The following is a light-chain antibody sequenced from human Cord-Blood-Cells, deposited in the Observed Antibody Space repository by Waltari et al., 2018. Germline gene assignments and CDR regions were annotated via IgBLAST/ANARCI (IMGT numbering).Light chain of an antibody. CDR1: PSVSSN. CDR3: QQYNNLPRT. CDR2: GAS. J-gene: IGKJ1*01. V-gene: IGKV3-15*01. Sequence: EIVMTQPPATLSVSPGERATLSCRVSPSVSSNLAWYQQTPGQDPRLLIYGASTRATGIPARFSGSGSGTEFTLTISSLQSEDFAVYYCQQYNNLPRTFGQGIKVEI.